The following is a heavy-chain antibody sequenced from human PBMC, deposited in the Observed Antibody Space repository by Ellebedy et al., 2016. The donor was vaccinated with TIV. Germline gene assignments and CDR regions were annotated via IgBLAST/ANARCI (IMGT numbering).Heavy chain of an antibody. CDR2: TYYRSKWYN. CDR3: AREYCSSTSCSIDY. D-gene: IGHD2-2*01. CDR1: GDSVSSNSAA. V-gene: IGHV6-1*01. Sequence: SQTLSLTXXISGDSVSSNSAAWNWIRQSPSRGLEWLGRTYYRSKWYNDYAVSVKSRITINPDTSKNQFSLQLNSVTPEDTAVYYCAREYCSSTSCSIDYWGQGTLVTVSS. J-gene: IGHJ4*02.